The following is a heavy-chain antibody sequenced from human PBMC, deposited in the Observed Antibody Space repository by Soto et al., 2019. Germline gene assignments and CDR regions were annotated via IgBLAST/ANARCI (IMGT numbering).Heavy chain of an antibody. V-gene: IGHV1-69*13. J-gene: IGHJ5*02. CDR1: GGTFSSYA. CDR3: ARDLRRGSWYWFDP. CDR2: IIPIFGTA. Sequence: GASVKVSCKASGGTFSSYAISWVRQAPGQGLEWMGGIIPIFGTANYAQKFQGRVTITADESTSTAYMELSSLRSEGTAVYYCARDLRRGSWYWFDPWGQGTLVTVSS. D-gene: IGHD2-8*02.